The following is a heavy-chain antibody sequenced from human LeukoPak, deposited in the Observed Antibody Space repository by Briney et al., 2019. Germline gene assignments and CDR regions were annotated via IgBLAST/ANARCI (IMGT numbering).Heavy chain of an antibody. J-gene: IGHJ4*02. V-gene: IGHV3-49*04. CDR2: IRSTTHSGTT. CDR1: GFNFGDYG. CDR3: TRAPYNSENYPYCFDF. Sequence: GGSLRLSCTASGFNFGDYGLRWVRQAPGKGLEWVSFIRSTTHSGTTVNAASVKGRFTMSRDESKRIAYLQTNSLITEDTAVYYCTRAPYNSENYPYCFDFWGQGTLGTVSS. D-gene: IGHD1-7*01.